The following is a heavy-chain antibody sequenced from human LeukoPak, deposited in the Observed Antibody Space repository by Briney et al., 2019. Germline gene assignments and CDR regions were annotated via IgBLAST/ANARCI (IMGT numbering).Heavy chain of an antibody. Sequence: ASVKVSCKASGYTFTSYGISWVRQAPGQGLEWMGWISAYNGNTNYAQKLQGRVTMTTDTSTSTAYMELRSLRSDDTAVYYCASDKGSWYSSSWFDYWGQGTLVTVSS. J-gene: IGHJ4*02. CDR1: GYTFTSYG. D-gene: IGHD6-13*01. V-gene: IGHV1-18*04. CDR3: ASDKGSWYSSSWFDY. CDR2: ISAYNGNT.